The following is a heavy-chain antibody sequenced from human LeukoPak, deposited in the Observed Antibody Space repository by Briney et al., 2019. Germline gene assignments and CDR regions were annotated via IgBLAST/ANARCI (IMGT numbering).Heavy chain of an antibody. Sequence: SETLSLXCTVSGGSISSGSYYWSWIRQPAGKGLEWIGRIYTSGITNYNPSLKSRVTISVDTSKNQFSLKLSSVTAADTAVYYCARQTTNYYDSSGYQLGWFDPWGQGTLVTVSS. CDR3: ARQTTNYYDSSGYQLGWFDP. D-gene: IGHD3-22*01. V-gene: IGHV4-61*02. CDR2: IYTSGIT. J-gene: IGHJ5*02. CDR1: GGSISSGSYY.